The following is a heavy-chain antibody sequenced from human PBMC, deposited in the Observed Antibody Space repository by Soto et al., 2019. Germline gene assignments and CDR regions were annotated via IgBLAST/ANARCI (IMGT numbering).Heavy chain of an antibody. V-gene: IGHV3-30-3*01. CDR1: GFTFSSYA. D-gene: IGHD2-21*01. CDR2: ISYDGSNK. CDR3: ARDPPSIPPAHAGDY. Sequence: QVQLVESGGGVVQPGRSLRLSCAASGFTFSSYAMHWVRQAPGKGLEWVAVISYDGSNKYYADSVKGRFTISRGNSKNTLYLQMNSLRAEDTAVYYCARDPPSIPPAHAGDYWGQGTLVTVSS. J-gene: IGHJ4*02.